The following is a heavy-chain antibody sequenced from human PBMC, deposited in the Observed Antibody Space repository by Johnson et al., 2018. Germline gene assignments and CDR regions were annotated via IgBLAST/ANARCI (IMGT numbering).Heavy chain of an antibody. CDR2: LNHSGST. D-gene: IGHD2-2*01. J-gene: IGHJ6*02. CDR1: GGSFSGYY. CDR3: GGYCSSTSCEGIYYYYGMDV. V-gene: IGHV4-34*01. Sequence: QERLRQGGAGLLEPSETLSLRCAVYGGSFSGYYWSWIRQPPGKGLEWIGELNHSGSTNYTPCPKSRVTISVETSKNQFSLQLSSVPAADTAVYYCGGYCSSTSCEGIYYYYGMDVWGQGTTVTVSS.